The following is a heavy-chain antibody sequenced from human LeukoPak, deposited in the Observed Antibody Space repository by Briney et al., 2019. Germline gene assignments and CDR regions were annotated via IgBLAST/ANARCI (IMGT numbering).Heavy chain of an antibody. V-gene: IGHV3-49*04. CDR3: ARGSDSNFGARDGFDY. J-gene: IGHJ4*02. Sequence: PGGSLGLSCSVSGFSFSDYAMNWVRQAPGKGLEWVAFIRGKAYGETTDYAASVKGRFSISRDEFDSIAYLQMNSLKTEDTAVYYCARGSDSNFGARDGFDYWGQGTLVTVSS. D-gene: IGHD3-16*01. CDR1: GFSFSDYA. CDR2: IRGKAYGETT.